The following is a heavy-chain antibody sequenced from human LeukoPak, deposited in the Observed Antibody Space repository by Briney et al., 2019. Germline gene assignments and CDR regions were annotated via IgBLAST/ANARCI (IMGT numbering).Heavy chain of an antibody. Sequence: SETLSLTCTVSGGSISSSSYYWGWVRQPPGKGLEWIGSIYYSGSTYYNSSLKSRVTISVDTPKNQVSLKLSSVTAADTAVYYCARLRGYSYGDFDYWGQGTLVTVSS. D-gene: IGHD5-18*01. V-gene: IGHV4-39*01. CDR2: IYYSGST. CDR3: ARLRGYSYGDFDY. J-gene: IGHJ4*02. CDR1: GGSISSSSYY.